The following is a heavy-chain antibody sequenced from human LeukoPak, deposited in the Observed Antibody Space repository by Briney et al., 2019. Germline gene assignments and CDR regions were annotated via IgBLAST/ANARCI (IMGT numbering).Heavy chain of an antibody. Sequence: PGVSLRLSCAASGFTFSSYSMNWVRQAPGKGLEWVSSISSSSSYIYYADSAKGRFTISRDNAKNSLYLQMNSLRAEDTAVYYCARATGTGDYWGQGTLVTVSS. V-gene: IGHV3-21*01. D-gene: IGHD1-1*01. CDR3: ARATGTGDY. CDR2: ISSSSSYI. CDR1: GFTFSSYS. J-gene: IGHJ4*02.